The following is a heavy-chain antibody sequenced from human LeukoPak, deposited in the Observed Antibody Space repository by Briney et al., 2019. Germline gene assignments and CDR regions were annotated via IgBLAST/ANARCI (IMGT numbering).Heavy chain of an antibody. CDR3: ARVLRPWYFDL. CDR1: GFTFSSYW. D-gene: IGHD2/OR15-2a*01. Sequence: GGSLRLSCAASGFTFSSYWTHWVRQAPGKGLVWVSCINSDGSSTSYADSVKGRFTISRDNAKNTLYLQMNSLRAEDTAVYYCARVLRPWYFDLWGRGTLVTVSS. CDR2: INSDGSST. J-gene: IGHJ2*01. V-gene: IGHV3-74*01.